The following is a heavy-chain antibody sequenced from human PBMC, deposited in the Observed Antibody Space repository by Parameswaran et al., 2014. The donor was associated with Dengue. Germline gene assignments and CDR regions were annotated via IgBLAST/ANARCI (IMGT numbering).Heavy chain of an antibody. J-gene: IGHJ5*02. Sequence: WIRQPPGKGLEWIGSIHFSGSTYHNPSLRSRVTTSVDTSKNQFSLKLNSVTAADTAVYYCARHVFVVVVEGSVYGRFDPWGPREPLVHRLL. CDR2: IHFSGST. D-gene: IGHD2-15*01. CDR3: ARHVFVVVVEGSVYGRFDP. V-gene: IGHV4-39*01.